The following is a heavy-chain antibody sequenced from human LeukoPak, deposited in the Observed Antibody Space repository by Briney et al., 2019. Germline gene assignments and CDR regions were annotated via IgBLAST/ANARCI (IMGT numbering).Heavy chain of an antibody. CDR2: IYYSGST. CDR1: GGSISTYNW. D-gene: IGHD3-10*01. Sequence: SGTLSLTCAVSGGSISTYNWWSWVRQPPGKGLEWIGYIYYSGSTNYNPSLKSRVTISVDTSKNQFSLKLSSVTAADTAVYYCARGRLWFGELSGGFDYWGQGTLVTVSS. V-gene: IGHV4-4*02. J-gene: IGHJ4*02. CDR3: ARGRLWFGELSGGFDY.